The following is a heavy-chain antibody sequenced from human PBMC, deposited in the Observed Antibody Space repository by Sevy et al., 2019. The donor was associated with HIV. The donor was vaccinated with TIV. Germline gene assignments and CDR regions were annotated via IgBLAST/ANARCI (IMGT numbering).Heavy chain of an antibody. CDR3: ASEMNYYDSSGYYSQYYFDY. J-gene: IGHJ4*02. CDR1: GYTFTSYG. Sequence: ASVKVSCKDSGYTFTSYGISWVRQAPGQGLEWMGWISAYNGNTNYAQKLQDRVTMTTDTSTSTAYMELRRLRSDDTAVYYCASEMNYYDSSGYYSQYYFDYWGQGTLVTVSS. CDR2: ISAYNGNT. D-gene: IGHD3-22*01. V-gene: IGHV1-18*01.